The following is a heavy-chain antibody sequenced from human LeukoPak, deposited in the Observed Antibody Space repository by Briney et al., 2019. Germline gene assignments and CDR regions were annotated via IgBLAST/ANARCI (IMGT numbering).Heavy chain of an antibody. Sequence: GRSLRLSCAASGFTFSSYSMNWVRQAPGKGLEWVSSISSSSSYIYYADSVKGRFTISRDNAKNSLYLQMNSLRAEDTAVYYCARAETPYYDILTGPIGGVDYWGQGTLATVSS. J-gene: IGHJ4*02. V-gene: IGHV3-21*01. CDR3: ARAETPYYDILTGPIGGVDY. CDR1: GFTFSSYS. D-gene: IGHD3-9*01. CDR2: ISSSSSYI.